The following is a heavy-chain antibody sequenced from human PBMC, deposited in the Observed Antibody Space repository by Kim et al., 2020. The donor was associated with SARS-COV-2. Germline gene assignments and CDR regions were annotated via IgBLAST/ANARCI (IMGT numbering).Heavy chain of an antibody. V-gene: IGHV3-33*06. Sequence: ADSVKGRFTISRENSKNTLYLQMNSLRAEDTAVYYCAKAVTMVRGAAFDYWGQGTLVTVSS. J-gene: IGHJ4*02. CDR3: AKAVTMVRGAAFDY. D-gene: IGHD3-10*01.